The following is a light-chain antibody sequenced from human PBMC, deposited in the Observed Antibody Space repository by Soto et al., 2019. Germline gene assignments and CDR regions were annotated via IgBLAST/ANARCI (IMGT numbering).Light chain of an antibody. CDR2: GAS. Sequence: EIVLTQSPGTLSLSPGERGTLSCRASQSVSSSYLAWYQQKPGQAPRLLIYGASSRATGIPDRFSGSGSGTDFTLTISRLEPEDLAVYYCQQYVTSPYTFGQGTKLEIK. J-gene: IGKJ2*01. CDR1: QSVSSSY. CDR3: QQYVTSPYT. V-gene: IGKV3-20*01.